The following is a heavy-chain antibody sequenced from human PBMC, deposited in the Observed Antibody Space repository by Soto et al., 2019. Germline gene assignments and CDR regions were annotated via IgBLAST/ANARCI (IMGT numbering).Heavy chain of an antibody. CDR2: ISGSGGST. CDR3: AKDTYGGNFNGYFDY. D-gene: IGHD4-17*01. CDR1: GFTFSSYA. Sequence: EVPLLESGGGLVQPGGSLRLSCAASGFTFSSYAMSWVRQAPGKGLEWVSAISGSGGSTYYADSVKGRFTISRDNSKNTLYLQMNSLRAEDTAVYYCAKDTYGGNFNGYFDYWGQGTLVTVSS. J-gene: IGHJ4*02. V-gene: IGHV3-23*01.